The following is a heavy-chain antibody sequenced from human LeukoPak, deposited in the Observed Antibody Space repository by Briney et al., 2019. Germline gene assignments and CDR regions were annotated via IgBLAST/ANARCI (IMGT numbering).Heavy chain of an antibody. D-gene: IGHD3-22*01. Sequence: GGSLRLSCAASGFTVSSNYMSWVRQAPGKGLEWVSVIYSGGSTYYADSVEGRFTISRDNSKNTLYLQMNSLRAEDTAVYYCARVAHYYDSSGYYHDAFDIWGQGTMVTVSS. J-gene: IGHJ3*02. CDR1: GFTVSSNY. CDR2: IYSGGST. CDR3: ARVAHYYDSSGYYHDAFDI. V-gene: IGHV3-53*01.